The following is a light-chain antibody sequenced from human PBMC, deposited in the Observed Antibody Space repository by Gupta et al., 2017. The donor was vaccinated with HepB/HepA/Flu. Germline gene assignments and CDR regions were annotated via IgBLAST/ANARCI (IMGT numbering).Light chain of an antibody. J-gene: IGLJ1*01. CDR2: KNN. CDR3: SAWDSSLNGHV. V-gene: IGLV10-54*04. CDR1: SNNVGHEG. Sequence: AGLTPPPSVSTGLRQTATLTCTGNSNNVGHEGAVWLQQHQGHPPKLLSYKNNDRPSGISERFSASRSGNTASLTITEVQPEDEADYYCSAWDSSLNGHVFGTGTKVNV.